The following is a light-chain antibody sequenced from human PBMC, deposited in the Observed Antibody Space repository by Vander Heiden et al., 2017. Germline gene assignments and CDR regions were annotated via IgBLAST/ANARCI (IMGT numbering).Light chain of an antibody. Sequence: SVLTQPPSASGTPGQRVTITCSGRSSNIGRNTVNWYQQIPGTAPKVLIYDNNQRPSGIPDRFSGSKSGTSASLAISGLQSEDEADYYCAAWDDSLTGWVFGGGTKLSVL. V-gene: IGLV1-44*01. CDR1: SSNIGRNT. CDR2: DNN. J-gene: IGLJ3*02. CDR3: AAWDDSLTGWV.